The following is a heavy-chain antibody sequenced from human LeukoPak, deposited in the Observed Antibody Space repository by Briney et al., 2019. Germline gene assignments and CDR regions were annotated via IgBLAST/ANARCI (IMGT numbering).Heavy chain of an antibody. CDR1: GGSIGGSAYY. V-gene: IGHV4-39*07. J-gene: IGHJ4*02. D-gene: IGHD5-12*01. CDR3: ARSIVAGATPFDY. Sequence: SETLSLTCTVSGGSIGGSAYYWAWIRQPPGKGLEWMGSISHSGSTYYNPSLKSRVTISVDRSKNQFSLKLSSVTAADTAVYYCARSIVAGATPFDYWGQGTLVTVSS. CDR2: ISHSGST.